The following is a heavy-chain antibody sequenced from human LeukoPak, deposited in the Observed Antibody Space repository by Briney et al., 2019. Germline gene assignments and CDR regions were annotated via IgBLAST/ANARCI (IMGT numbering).Heavy chain of an antibody. CDR3: ARGGVVPPAVVNWFGP. CDR1: GYTFTTYA. D-gene: IGHD2-2*01. Sequence: ASVKVSCKASGYTFTTYAISWVRQAPGQGLEWIGWISAYNGNTNYAQKLQGRVTMTTDTSTTTAYMELRSLRSDDTAVYYCARGGVVPPAVVNWFGPWGQGTLVTVSS. CDR2: ISAYNGNT. V-gene: IGHV1-18*01. J-gene: IGHJ5*02.